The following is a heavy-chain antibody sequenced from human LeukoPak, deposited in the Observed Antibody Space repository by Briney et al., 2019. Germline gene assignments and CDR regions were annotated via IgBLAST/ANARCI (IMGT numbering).Heavy chain of an antibody. CDR2: ISAYNGNT. CDR3: ARDTYYYDSSGYADY. Sequence: ASVKVSCKASGYTFTSYGISWVRQAHGQGLELMGWISAYNGNTNYAKKLQGRVTMTTDTSTSTAYMELRSLRSDDTAVYYCARDTYYYDSSGYADYWGQGTLVTVSS. CDR1: GYTFTSYG. D-gene: IGHD3-22*01. J-gene: IGHJ4*02. V-gene: IGHV1-18*01.